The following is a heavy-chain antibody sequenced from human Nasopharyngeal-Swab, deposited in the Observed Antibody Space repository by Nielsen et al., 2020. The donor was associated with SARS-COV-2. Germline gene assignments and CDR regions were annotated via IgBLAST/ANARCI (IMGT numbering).Heavy chain of an antibody. D-gene: IGHD3-10*01. V-gene: IGHV4-34*01. CDR3: ARGGGVLLWFGELSGGMDV. J-gene: IGHJ6*02. CDR2: INHSGST. Sequence: SETLSLTCAVYGGSFSGYYWSWIRQPPGKGLEWIGEINHSGSTNYNPSFKSRVTISVDTSKNQFSLKLSSVTAADTAVYYCARGGGVLLWFGELSGGMDVWGQGTTVTVSS. CDR1: GGSFSGYY.